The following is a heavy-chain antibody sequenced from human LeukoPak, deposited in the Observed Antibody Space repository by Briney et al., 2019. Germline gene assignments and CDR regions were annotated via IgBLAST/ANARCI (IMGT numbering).Heavy chain of an antibody. V-gene: IGHV3-7*03. CDR1: GFSPRTHW. J-gene: IGHJ4*02. Sequence: PGESLRLSCTASGFSPRTHWMSCVRQAPGKGLEWVANISPDGGERYYGDSLKGRFTISRDNDKNSLYLQMTFLRSDDTAIYYCTRQGDWNFEFWGQGTLVTVSS. D-gene: IGHD3/OR15-3a*01. CDR3: TRQGDWNFEF. CDR2: ISPDGGER.